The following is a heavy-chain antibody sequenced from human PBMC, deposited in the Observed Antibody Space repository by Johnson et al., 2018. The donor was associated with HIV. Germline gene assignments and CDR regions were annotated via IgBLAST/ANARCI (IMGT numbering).Heavy chain of an antibody. V-gene: IGHV3-30*18. J-gene: IGHJ3*02. CDR1: RFTFSSYG. Sequence: QMLLVESGGGVVQPGRSLRLSCAASRFTFSSYGMHWVRQAPGKGLEWVAVISYDGSNKYYADSVKGRFTISRDNSKNTLYLQMHSLRAEDTAVYYCAKDRGYSGSPPDAFDIWGQGTMVTVSS. D-gene: IGHD1-26*01. CDR3: AKDRGYSGSPPDAFDI. CDR2: ISYDGSNK.